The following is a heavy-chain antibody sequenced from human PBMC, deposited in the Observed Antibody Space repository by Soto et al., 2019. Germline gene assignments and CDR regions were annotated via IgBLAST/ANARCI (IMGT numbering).Heavy chain of an antibody. CDR2: ISYDGSNK. CDR3: AKEGYSSGPPPFDY. D-gene: IGHD6-19*01. Sequence: GGALRLSWSGSGFTFTSYGMHWVRQAPGKGLEWVAVISYDGSNKYYADSVKGRFTISRDNSKNTLYLQMNSLRAEDTAVYYCAKEGYSSGPPPFDYWGQGTLVTVS. CDR1: GFTFTSYG. V-gene: IGHV3-30*18. J-gene: IGHJ4*02.